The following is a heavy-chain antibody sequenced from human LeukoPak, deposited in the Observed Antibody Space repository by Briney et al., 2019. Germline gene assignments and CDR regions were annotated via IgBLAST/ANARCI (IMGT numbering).Heavy chain of an antibody. CDR2: ISSSGSTI. Sequence: GGALRLSCAASGFTFSDYFMSWIRQAPGKGLEWVSYISSSGSTIYYADSVKGRFTISRDNSKNTLYLQMNSLRAEDTAVYYCARVYSSSWYEWYYFDYWGQGTLVTVSS. CDR1: GFTFSDYF. V-gene: IGHV3-11*01. CDR3: ARVYSSSWYEWYYFDY. J-gene: IGHJ4*02. D-gene: IGHD6-13*01.